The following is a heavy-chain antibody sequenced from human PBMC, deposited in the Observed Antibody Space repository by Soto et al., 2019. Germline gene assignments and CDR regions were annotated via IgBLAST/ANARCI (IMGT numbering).Heavy chain of an antibody. D-gene: IGHD6-25*01. Sequence: PGGSLRLSCAASGFTFSSYAMSWVRQAPGKGLEWVSAISGSGGSTYYADSVKGRFTISRDNSKNTLYLQMNSLRAEDTAVYCCAKDSDPVSTSSGDVWGQGTTVTVSS. V-gene: IGHV3-23*01. J-gene: IGHJ6*02. CDR3: AKDSDPVSTSSGDV. CDR1: GFTFSSYA. CDR2: ISGSGGST.